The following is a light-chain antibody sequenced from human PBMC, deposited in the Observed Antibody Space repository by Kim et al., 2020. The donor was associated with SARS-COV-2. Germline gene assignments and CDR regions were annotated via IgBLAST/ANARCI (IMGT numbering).Light chain of an antibody. CDR3: QQYGSTPLT. J-gene: IGKJ4*01. CDR2: GAS. CDR1: QSVSSSY. V-gene: IGKV3-20*01. Sequence: LAPGERATISCRASQSVSSSYFAWFQQKPGQAPRLLSYGASSRATGIPDRFSGSGSGTDFTLTISRLEPEDFAVYYCQQYGSTPLTFGGGTKVVI.